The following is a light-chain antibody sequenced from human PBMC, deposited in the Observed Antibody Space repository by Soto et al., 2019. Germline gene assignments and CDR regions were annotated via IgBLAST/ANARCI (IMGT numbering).Light chain of an antibody. CDR3: QQYTSSLIT. J-gene: IGKJ5*01. CDR2: GAS. V-gene: IGKV3-20*01. CDR1: QSVGGN. Sequence: EIVVTQSPGSLSLSPGERATLSCRASQSVGGNLAWYQQKPGQPPKLLIYGASSRATDIPDRFSGSGSGTDFTLTISRLEPEDFAVYYCQQYTSSLITFGQGTRLEIK.